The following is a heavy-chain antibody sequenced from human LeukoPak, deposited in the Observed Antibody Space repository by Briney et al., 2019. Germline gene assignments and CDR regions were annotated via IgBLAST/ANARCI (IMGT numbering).Heavy chain of an antibody. V-gene: IGHV1-3*01. Sequence: GASVKVSCKASGYTFTSYAMHWVRQAPGQRLEWMGWINAGNGNTKYSQKFQGRVTITRDTSASTAYMKLSSLRSEDTAVYYCARDIGSGWGNYFDYWGQGTLVTVSS. CDR3: ARDIGSGWGNYFDY. D-gene: IGHD6-19*01. CDR2: INAGNGNT. CDR1: GYTFTSYA. J-gene: IGHJ4*02.